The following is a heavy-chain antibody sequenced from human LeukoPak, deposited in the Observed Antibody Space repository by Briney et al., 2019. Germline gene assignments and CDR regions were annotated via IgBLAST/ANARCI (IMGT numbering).Heavy chain of an antibody. J-gene: IGHJ4*02. D-gene: IGHD6-19*01. V-gene: IGHV1-24*01. CDR2: FDFENNKM. CDR1: EYSLSDLS. Sequence: ASVTVSCKISEYSLSDLSIHWVREAPGEGLEWMGGFDFENNKMVYSQKFQGRVTMTEDTSADTAYMELTSLRSEDTAVYFCATDRVYRSSGRSWGFFDYWGQGTLVIVSS. CDR3: ATDRVYRSSGRSWGFFDY.